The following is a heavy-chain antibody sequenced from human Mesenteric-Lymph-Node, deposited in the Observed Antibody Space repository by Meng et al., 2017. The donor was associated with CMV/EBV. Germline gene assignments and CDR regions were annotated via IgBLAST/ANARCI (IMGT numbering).Heavy chain of an antibody. CDR3: ARDRGAATIGDRNHYYYYGLAV. V-gene: IGHV1-69*05. CDR2: INPSLATR. J-gene: IGHJ6*02. D-gene: IGHD3-10*01. CDR1: GGTLDNYA. Sequence: SVKVSCKASGGTLDNYAISWVRQAPGQGLEWMGGINPSLATRSYAENFQDRVTMTTDESTTTAYMELSSLRSEDTAVYYCARDRGAATIGDRNHYYYYGLAVWGQGTTVIVSS.